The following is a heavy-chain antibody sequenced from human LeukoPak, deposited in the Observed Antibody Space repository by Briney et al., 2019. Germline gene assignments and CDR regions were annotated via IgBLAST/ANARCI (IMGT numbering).Heavy chain of an antibody. J-gene: IGHJ4*02. Sequence: GGSLRLSCAASGFTFSSYAMSWVRQAPGKGLEWVAFIRYDESNEYYADSVKGRFTISRDNSKDTLYLQMNSLTVEDTAIYYCAKSYGGNYFDSWGQGTLVTVSS. CDR1: GFTFSSYA. CDR2: IRYDESNE. D-gene: IGHD4-23*01. CDR3: AKSYGGNYFDS. V-gene: IGHV3-30*02.